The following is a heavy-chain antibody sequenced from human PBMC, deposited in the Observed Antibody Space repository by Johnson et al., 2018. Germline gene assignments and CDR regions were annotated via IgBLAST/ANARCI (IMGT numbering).Heavy chain of an antibody. Sequence: VQLVQSGGGVVQPGGSLRLSCAASGFTFSSYAMSWVRQAPGKGLEWVSAISGSGGSTYYADSVKGRFTISRANSKTTLYLQMNSLRAEDTAVYYCAKGDFRAGAGTHYYYDGMDVWGQGTTVTVSS. V-gene: IGHV3-23*04. CDR3: AKGDFRAGAGTHYYYDGMDV. J-gene: IGHJ6*02. CDR1: GFTFSSYA. CDR2: ISGSGGST. D-gene: IGHD6-19*01.